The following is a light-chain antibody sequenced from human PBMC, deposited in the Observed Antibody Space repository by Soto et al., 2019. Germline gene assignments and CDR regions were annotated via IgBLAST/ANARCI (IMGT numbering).Light chain of an antibody. V-gene: IGKV3-15*01. J-gene: IGKJ1*01. CDR2: GAS. CDR1: QSVSSN. CDR3: QEYNSWPWT. Sequence: EIVLTQSPAPLSVSPGARATLSCRASQSVSSNLAWYQQKPGQAPRLLIYGASTRATGIPARFSDSGSGTEFSLTIYSLQSEDFTVYYCQEYNSWPWTFGQGTKVDI.